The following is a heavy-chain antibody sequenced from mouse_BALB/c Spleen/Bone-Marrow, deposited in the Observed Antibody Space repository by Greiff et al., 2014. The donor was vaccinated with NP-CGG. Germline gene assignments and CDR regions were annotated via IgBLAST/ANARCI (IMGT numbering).Heavy chain of an antibody. CDR2: ISSGGSYT. D-gene: IGHD1-1*01. J-gene: IGHJ4*01. CDR1: GFTFSSYA. Sequence: EVMLVESGGSLVKPGGSLKLSCAASGFTFSSYAMSWVRQTPEKGLEWVATISSGGSYTYYADSGKGRLTISRDNAKNTLYLQMSSLRSEDAAMYYCARSLYDYDAMDYWGQGTSVTVSS. V-gene: IGHV5-9-1*01. CDR3: ARSLYDYDAMDY.